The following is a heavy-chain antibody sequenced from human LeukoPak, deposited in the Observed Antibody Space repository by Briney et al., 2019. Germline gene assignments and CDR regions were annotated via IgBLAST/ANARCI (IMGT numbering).Heavy chain of an antibody. J-gene: IGHJ4*02. CDR1: GFTFDEYT. CDR3: AKGKNDYWSSPLDS. Sequence: GGSLRLSCAASGFTFDEYTMYWVRQGPAKGLEWVSLISWDGDSTVYGDSVKGRFTISRDNRNNSLYLQMNSLRPEDTALYYCAKGKNDYWSSPLDSWGQGPLVTVSS. D-gene: IGHD3-3*01. CDR2: ISWDGDST. V-gene: IGHV3-43*01.